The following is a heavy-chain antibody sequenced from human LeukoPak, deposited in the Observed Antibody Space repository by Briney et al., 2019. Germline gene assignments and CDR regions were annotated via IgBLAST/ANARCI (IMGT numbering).Heavy chain of an antibody. D-gene: IGHD3-16*01. J-gene: IGHJ4*02. CDR2: ISPGDSNT. V-gene: IGHV5-51*01. CDR1: GYSFISYW. CDR3: ARHPPISTGGHYFDS. Sequence: ESLKISCEGSGYSFISYWIAWVRQMPGQGLEWMGMISPGDSNTKYSPSFQGQVTISADKSINTAYLQWSSLKASDSALYYCARHPPISTGGHYFDSWGQGTLVTVSS.